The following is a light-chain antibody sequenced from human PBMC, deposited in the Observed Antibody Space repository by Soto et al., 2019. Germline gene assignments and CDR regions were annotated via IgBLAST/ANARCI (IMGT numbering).Light chain of an antibody. CDR2: GNT. J-gene: IGLJ1*01. Sequence: LTQPPSISGAAGQRVTISCTGSSSNIGAGSDVHWYHQLPGTASKLLIYGNTNRPSGVPDRFSGSKSGTSASLAIAGLQTEDEGDYYCQTYDSSLSGLYVFGTGTKVTVL. CDR3: QTYDSSLSGLYV. V-gene: IGLV1-40*01. CDR1: SSNIGAGSD.